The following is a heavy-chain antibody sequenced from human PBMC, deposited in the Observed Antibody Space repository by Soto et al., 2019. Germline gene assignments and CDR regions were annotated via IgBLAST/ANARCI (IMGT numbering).Heavy chain of an antibody. J-gene: IGHJ4*02. V-gene: IGHV4-31*03. Sequence: QVQLQESGPGLVKPSQTLSLTCTVSGGSINSGNYYWSWLRQHPGEGLEWIGNIYYTGSSVSYNPSLTSRGSISIDTSKNEYSLKLSSVTAADTAVYYCARLFWSGYASFDYWGQGTLVTVSS. CDR2: IYYTGSSV. CDR1: GGSINSGNYY. CDR3: ARLFWSGYASFDY. D-gene: IGHD3-3*01.